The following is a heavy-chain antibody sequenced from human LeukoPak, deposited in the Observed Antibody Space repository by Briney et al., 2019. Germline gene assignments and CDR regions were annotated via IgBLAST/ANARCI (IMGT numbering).Heavy chain of an antibody. CDR2: IYENGGTT. V-gene: IGHV3-23*01. CDR3: AKDFRIGYSAHFDY. Sequence: GGSLRLSCVRSGFTFRMQSMSWVRHAPEKGLGFVSGIYENGGTTYYADSVKGRFSISRDNSKNTLYLQMDSLRGEDTAVYYCAKDFRIGYSAHFDYWGQGALVTVSS. D-gene: IGHD2-21*01. CDR1: GFTFRMQS. J-gene: IGHJ4*02.